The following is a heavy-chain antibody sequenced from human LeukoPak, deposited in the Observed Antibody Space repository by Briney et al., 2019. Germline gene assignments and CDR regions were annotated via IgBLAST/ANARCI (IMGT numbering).Heavy chain of an antibody. D-gene: IGHD5-24*01. J-gene: IGHJ1*01. V-gene: IGHV1-69*04. CDR1: GGTFSSYA. CDR2: TIPIFGIA. CDR3: ARSGRWLQLVGSEYFQH. Sequence: ASVKVSCKASGGTFSSYAISWVRQAPGQGLEWMGRTIPIFGIANYAQKFQGRVTITADKSTSTAYMELSSLRSEDTAVYYCARSGRWLQLVGSEYFQHWGQGTLVTVSS.